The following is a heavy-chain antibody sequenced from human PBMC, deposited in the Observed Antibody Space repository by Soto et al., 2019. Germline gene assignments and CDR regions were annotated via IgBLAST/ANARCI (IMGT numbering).Heavy chain of an antibody. J-gene: IGHJ6*02. CDR1: GYSFTSYW. CDR2: IDPSDSYT. CDR3: ARHVLRPGQAHYSGMDV. D-gene: IGHD3-3*01. V-gene: IGHV5-10-1*01. Sequence: GESLKISCKGSGYSFTSYWISWVRQMPGKGLEWMGRIDPSDSYTNYSPSFQGHVTISADKSISTAYLQWSSLKASDTAMYYCARHVLRPGQAHYSGMDVWGQGTTVTVSS.